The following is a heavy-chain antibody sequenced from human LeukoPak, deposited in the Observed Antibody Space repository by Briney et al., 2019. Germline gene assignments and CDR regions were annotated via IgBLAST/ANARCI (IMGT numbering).Heavy chain of an antibody. V-gene: IGHV1-2*02. CDR1: GYTFTGYY. CDR3: ATYSGSYSSDFDY. J-gene: IGHJ4*02. Sequence: ASVKVSCKASGYTFTGYYTHWVRQAPGQGLEWMGWINPNSGGTNYAQKFQGRVTMTRDTPISTAYMELSRLRSDDTAVYYCATYSGSYSSDFDYWGQGTLVTVSS. D-gene: IGHD1-26*01. CDR2: INPNSGGT.